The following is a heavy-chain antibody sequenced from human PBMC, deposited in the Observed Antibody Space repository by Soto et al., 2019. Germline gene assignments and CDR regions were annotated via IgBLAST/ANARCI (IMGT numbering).Heavy chain of an antibody. J-gene: IGHJ4*02. CDR3: ARDGKVAALFDY. Sequence: GGSLRLSCAASGFTFSSYAMHWVRQAPGKGLEWVAVISYDGSNKYYADSVKGRFTISRDNSKNTLYLQMNSLRAEDTAVYYCARDGKVAALFDYWGQGTLVTVSS. CDR1: GFTFSSYA. D-gene: IGHD6-19*01. CDR2: ISYDGSNK. V-gene: IGHV3-30-3*01.